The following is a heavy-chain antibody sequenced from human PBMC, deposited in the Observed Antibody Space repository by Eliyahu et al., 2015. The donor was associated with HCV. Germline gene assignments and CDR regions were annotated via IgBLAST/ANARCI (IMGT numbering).Heavy chain of an antibody. CDR3: ASGGGGIAVTGTGGWFDP. CDR2: IHYSGST. Sequence: QVQLQESGPGLVKPSETLSLTCTXXGGXITTYYWXWIRPPPGKGLXXIGYIHYSGSTNYNPSLKSRVTISIDTSKNQFSLNLTSVTAADTAMYYCASGGGGIAVTGTGGWFDPWGQGTLITVSS. J-gene: IGHJ5*02. CDR1: GGXITTYY. V-gene: IGHV4-59*01. D-gene: IGHD6-19*01.